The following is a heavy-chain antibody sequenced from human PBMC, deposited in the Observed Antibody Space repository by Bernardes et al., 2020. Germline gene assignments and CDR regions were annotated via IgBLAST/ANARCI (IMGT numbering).Heavy chain of an antibody. CDR3: ARRIPAADYGDGASFDY. D-gene: IGHD4-17*01. V-gene: IGHV4-4*02. CDR2: IYHSGST. Sequence: SETLSLTCAVSGGSISSSNWWSWVRQPPGKGLEWIGEIYHSGSTNYNPSLKSRVTISVDKSKNQFSLKLSSVTAADTAVYYCARRIPAADYGDGASFDYWGQGTLVTVSS. CDR1: GGSISSSNW. J-gene: IGHJ4*02.